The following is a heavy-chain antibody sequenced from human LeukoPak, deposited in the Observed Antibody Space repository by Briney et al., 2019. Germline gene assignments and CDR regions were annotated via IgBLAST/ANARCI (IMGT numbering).Heavy chain of an antibody. D-gene: IGHD1-26*01. CDR2: ISGSGGST. Sequence: GGSLRLSCAASGFTFSSYAMSWLRQAPGKGLEWVSGISGSGGSTFYADSVKGRFTISRDNSKNTLYLQMNSLRAEDTAVYYCDGDSGSYYLGYWGQGTLVTVSS. J-gene: IGHJ4*02. CDR1: GFTFSSYA. V-gene: IGHV3-23*01. CDR3: DGDSGSYYLGY.